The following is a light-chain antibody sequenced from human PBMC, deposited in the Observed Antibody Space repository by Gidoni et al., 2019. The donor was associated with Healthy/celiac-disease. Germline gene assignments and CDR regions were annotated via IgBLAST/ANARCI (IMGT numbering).Light chain of an antibody. Sequence: EIVLTQSPATLSLSPGERATLSCRASQSVSSYLAWYQQKPGQAPRLLIDDASNRATGIPARFSGSGSGTDFTLTISSLEPEDFAVYYCQQRSKEPLTFGGGTKVEIK. CDR2: DAS. CDR3: QQRSKEPLT. CDR1: QSVSSY. J-gene: IGKJ4*01. V-gene: IGKV3-11*01.